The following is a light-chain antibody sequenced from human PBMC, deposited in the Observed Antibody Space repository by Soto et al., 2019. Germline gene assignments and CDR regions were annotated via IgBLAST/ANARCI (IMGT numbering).Light chain of an antibody. CDR1: QDINNY. CDR3: LQYDNLPYT. J-gene: IGKJ2*01. CDR2: DAS. Sequence: DIQMTQSPSSLSASVGDRVTITCQASQDINNYLNWYQQKPRKAPKLLIYDASNFETGVPSRFSGNGSGTDFTFPISSLEPEEIATNYCLQYDNLPYTFCQGTKVDIK. V-gene: IGKV1-33*01.